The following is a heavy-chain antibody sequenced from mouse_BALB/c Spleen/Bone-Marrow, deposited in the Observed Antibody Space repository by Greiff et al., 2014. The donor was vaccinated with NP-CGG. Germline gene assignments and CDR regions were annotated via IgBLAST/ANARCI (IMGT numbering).Heavy chain of an antibody. CDR1: GYTFTSYW. J-gene: IGHJ2*01. CDR2: IYPGNSDT. CDR3: TKWVYYYDCPFDY. Sequence: VQLQQSGTVLARPGASVKMSCKASGYTFTSYWMRWVKQRPGQGLEWIGAIYPGNSDTSYNQKFKGKAKLTAVTSTSTAYMELSSLTNEDSAVYYCTKWVYYYDCPFDYWGQGTTLTVSS. V-gene: IGHV1-5*01. D-gene: IGHD1-1*01.